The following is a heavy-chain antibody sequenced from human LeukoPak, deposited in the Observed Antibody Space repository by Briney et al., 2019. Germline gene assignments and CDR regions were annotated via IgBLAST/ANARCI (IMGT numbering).Heavy chain of an antibody. Sequence: GASVKVSCKASVYTFTSYGFSWVRQAPGQGVEWMGWISAYNGHTNYAQKLQGRVTMTTDTSTSTAYMELRSLRSDDTAVYYCARDMQNYDILTGALDYWGQGTPVTVSS. J-gene: IGHJ4*02. CDR2: ISAYNGHT. V-gene: IGHV1-18*01. CDR1: VYTFTSYG. CDR3: ARDMQNYDILTGALDY. D-gene: IGHD3-9*01.